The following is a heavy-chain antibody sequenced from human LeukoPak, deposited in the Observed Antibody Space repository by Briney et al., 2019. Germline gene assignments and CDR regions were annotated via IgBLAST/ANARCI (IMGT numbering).Heavy chain of an antibody. CDR1: GFTFSSYE. J-gene: IGHJ4*02. CDR3: ARGEGIAAASDY. Sequence: GGSLRLSCAAYGFTFSSYEMNWVRQAPGKGLEWVSYISSSGSTIYYADSVKGRFTISRDNAKNSLYLQMNSLRAEDTAVYYCARGEGIAAASDYWGQGTLVTVSS. V-gene: IGHV3-48*03. D-gene: IGHD6-13*01. CDR2: ISSSGSTI.